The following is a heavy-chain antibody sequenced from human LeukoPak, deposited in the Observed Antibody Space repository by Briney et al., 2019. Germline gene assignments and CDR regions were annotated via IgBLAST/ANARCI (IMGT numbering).Heavy chain of an antibody. J-gene: IGHJ4*02. Sequence: GGSLRLSCAASGFTFSSYGMHWVRQAPGKGLEWVAVISYDGSNKYYADSVKGRFTISRDNSKNTLYLQMNSLRAEDTAVYYCAKDFNYGSGSYYDYWGQGTLVTVSS. D-gene: IGHD3-10*01. V-gene: IGHV3-30*18. CDR3: AKDFNYGSGSYYDY. CDR1: GFTFSSYG. CDR2: ISYDGSNK.